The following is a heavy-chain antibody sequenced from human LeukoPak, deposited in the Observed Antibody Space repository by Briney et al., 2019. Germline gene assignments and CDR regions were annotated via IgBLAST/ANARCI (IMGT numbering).Heavy chain of an antibody. D-gene: IGHD5-12*01. J-gene: IGHJ4*02. CDR3: ATSRGFDNFDY. V-gene: IGHV4-4*02. CDR2: VHLNGRT. Sequence: SETLSLTCDVSGGSISATNWWTWIRQPPGGGLEWIGEVHLNGRTHYSPSLESRVTISVDTSKNPSSLRLNSVTAADTAVYYCATSRGFDNFDYWGQGTLVTVSS. CDR1: GGSISATNW.